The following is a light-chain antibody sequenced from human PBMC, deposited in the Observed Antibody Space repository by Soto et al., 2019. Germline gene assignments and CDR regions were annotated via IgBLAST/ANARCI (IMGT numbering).Light chain of an antibody. CDR1: QSVRSS. V-gene: IGKV3-11*01. Sequence: EILLTQPPATLSLSPGERATLSCRASQSVRSSLAWYQQKPGQAPRLLIYDASTRATGIPGRFSGSGSGTDFTLTISNLEPEDFAVYYCQQRSSWPWTFGQGAKVEIK. J-gene: IGKJ1*01. CDR2: DAS. CDR3: QQRSSWPWT.